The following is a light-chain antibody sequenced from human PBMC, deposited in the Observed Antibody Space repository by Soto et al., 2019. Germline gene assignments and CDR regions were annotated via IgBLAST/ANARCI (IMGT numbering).Light chain of an antibody. CDR1: QSVSSNY. Sequence: EIVLTQSPGTLSLSPGERATLSCRASQSVSSNYLAWYQQKPRQSPKLLISWASTRESGVPDRFSGAGSGTDFTLTISSLQAEDVAVYYCQQYYTPPWTFGQGTKVDIK. J-gene: IGKJ1*01. V-gene: IGKV4-1*01. CDR2: WAS. CDR3: QQYYTPPWT.